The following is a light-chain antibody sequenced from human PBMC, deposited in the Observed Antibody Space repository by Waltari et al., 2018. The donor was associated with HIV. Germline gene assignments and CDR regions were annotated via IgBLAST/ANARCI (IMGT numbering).Light chain of an antibody. V-gene: IGLV1-47*01. Sequence: QSALTQPPSASGTPGQRVTISCSGSSSNIGNNFVSWYQQILRTTPKLLIYKTDQRPSGVPDRFSGSKSGTSAALTISGLRSEDEADYFCAAWDDSLSGHVAFGGGTRVTVL. J-gene: IGLJ2*01. CDR2: KTD. CDR3: AAWDDSLSGHVA. CDR1: SSNIGNNF.